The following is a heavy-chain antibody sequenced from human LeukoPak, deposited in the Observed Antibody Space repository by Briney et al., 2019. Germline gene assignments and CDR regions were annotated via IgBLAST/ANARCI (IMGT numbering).Heavy chain of an antibody. Sequence: GGSLRLSCAASGFTFSSYAMSWVRQAPGKGLEWVSTISGSGDDTYYADSVKGRFTISRDNSKNTLYLQMISLRAEDTAVYYCAKGGAASPGTFFDYWGQGTLVTVSS. J-gene: IGHJ4*02. V-gene: IGHV3-23*01. D-gene: IGHD1-1*01. CDR1: GFTFSSYA. CDR3: AKGGAASPGTFFDY. CDR2: ISGSGDDT.